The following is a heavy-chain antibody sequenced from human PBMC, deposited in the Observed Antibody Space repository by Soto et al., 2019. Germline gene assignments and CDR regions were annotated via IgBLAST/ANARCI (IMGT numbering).Heavy chain of an antibody. CDR3: ARHRVTMVRGVIKDNWFDP. V-gene: IGHV4-39*01. Sequence: PSETLSLTCTVSGGSISSISYYWGWIRQPPGKGLEWIGSIYYSGSTYYNPSLKSRVTISVDTSKNQFSLKLSSATAADTAVYYCARHRVTMVRGVIKDNWFDPWGQGTLVTVSS. CDR2: IYYSGST. CDR1: GGSISSISYY. D-gene: IGHD3-10*01. J-gene: IGHJ5*02.